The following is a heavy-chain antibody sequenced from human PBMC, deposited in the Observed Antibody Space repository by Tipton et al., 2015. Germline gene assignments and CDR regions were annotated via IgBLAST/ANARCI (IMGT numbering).Heavy chain of an antibody. CDR2: ITTDSEIV. J-gene: IGHJ3*02. CDR1: GFTFSNYD. Sequence: SLRLSCTTSGFTFSNYDMNWVRQAPGRGLEWVSYITTDSEIVYYADSVKGRFTISRDNAKKSLYLQMNSLRDEDTAVYYCARDREGSGFDAFDMWGQGTMVTVSS. V-gene: IGHV3-48*02. CDR3: ARDREGSGFDAFDM. D-gene: IGHD2-15*01.